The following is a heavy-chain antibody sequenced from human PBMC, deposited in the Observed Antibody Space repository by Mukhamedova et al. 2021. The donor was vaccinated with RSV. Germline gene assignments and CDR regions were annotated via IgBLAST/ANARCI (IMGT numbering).Heavy chain of an antibody. Sequence: SSGFTYYADSVKGRFTISRDNSKNTLYLQMNSLRADDTALYYCTKDSGQNWGYTHDYWGQGTLATVSS. CDR2: SSGFT. D-gene: IGHD7-27*01. J-gene: IGHJ4*02. CDR3: TKDSGQNWGYTHDY. V-gene: IGHV3-23*01.